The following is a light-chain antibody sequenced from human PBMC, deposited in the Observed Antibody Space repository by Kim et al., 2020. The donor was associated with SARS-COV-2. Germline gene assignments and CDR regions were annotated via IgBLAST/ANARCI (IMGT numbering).Light chain of an antibody. V-gene: IGKV3-11*01. Sequence: LSPGERATLSCRASQSVITSLAWYQQKPGQAPRLLIYDASNRATGIPARFSGSGSGTDFTLSISSLEPEDFAVYYCQHRSNWPPYTFGQGTKLEI. J-gene: IGKJ2*01. CDR1: QSVITS. CDR3: QHRSNWPPYT. CDR2: DAS.